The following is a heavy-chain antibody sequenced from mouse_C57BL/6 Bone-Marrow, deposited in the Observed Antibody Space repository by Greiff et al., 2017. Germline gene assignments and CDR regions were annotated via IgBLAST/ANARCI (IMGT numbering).Heavy chain of an antibody. J-gene: IGHJ4*01. CDR3: ATSTVVATEAMDY. Sequence: VQLQQSGAELVRPGTSVKMSCKASGYTFTNYWIGWAKQRPGHGLEWIGDIYPGGGYTNYNEKFKGKATLTADKSSSTAYMQFSSLTSEDSAIYYCATSTVVATEAMDYWGQGTSVTVSS. V-gene: IGHV1-63*01. CDR2: IYPGGGYT. CDR1: GYTFTNYW. D-gene: IGHD1-1*01.